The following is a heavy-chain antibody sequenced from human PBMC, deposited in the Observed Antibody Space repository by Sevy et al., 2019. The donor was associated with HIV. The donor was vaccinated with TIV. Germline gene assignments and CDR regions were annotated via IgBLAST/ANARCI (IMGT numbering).Heavy chain of an antibody. V-gene: IGHV3-30*04. CDR1: GFTFSDYA. D-gene: IGHD6-6*01. CDR3: ARKQLVLPFDY. Sequence: GGSLRLSCAASGFTFSDYAIHWVRQAPGKGLEWLAVISYHGRNQFYADSVRGRFTISRDDSKNTVYLQMNSLRPDDTAVYYCARKQLVLPFDYGGQGTLVTVSS. J-gene: IGHJ4*02. CDR2: ISYHGRNQ.